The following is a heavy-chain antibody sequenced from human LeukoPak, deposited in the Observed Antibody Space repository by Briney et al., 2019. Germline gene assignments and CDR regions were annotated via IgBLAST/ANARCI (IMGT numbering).Heavy chain of an antibody. Sequence: SETLSLACTVSGTSINDYYWSWIRQPPGKRLEWIGYIYFSGHTNYSPPLKSRVTMSLDAPRDHFSLQLNSVTAADTAVYYCARGHGYSGHALAYWGQGILVTVSS. D-gene: IGHD5-12*01. J-gene: IGHJ4*02. CDR3: ARGHGYSGHALAY. CDR1: GTSINDYY. CDR2: IYFSGHT. V-gene: IGHV4-59*01.